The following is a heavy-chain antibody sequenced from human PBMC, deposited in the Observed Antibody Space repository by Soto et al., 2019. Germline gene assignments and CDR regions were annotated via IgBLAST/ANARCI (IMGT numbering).Heavy chain of an antibody. CDR2: ISAYNGNT. D-gene: IGHD5-12*01. J-gene: IGHJ2*01. V-gene: IGHV1-18*01. Sequence: VNVSCKASGYTFTSYGISWVRQAPGQGLEWMGWISAYNGNTNYAQKLQGRVTMTTDTSTSTAYMELRSLRSDDTAVYYCARDRVRWLQFEWYFDLWGRGTLVTVSS. CDR3: ARDRVRWLQFEWYFDL. CDR1: GYTFTSYG.